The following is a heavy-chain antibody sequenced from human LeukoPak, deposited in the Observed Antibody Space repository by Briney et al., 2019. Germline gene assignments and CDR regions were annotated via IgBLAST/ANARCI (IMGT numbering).Heavy chain of an antibody. Sequence: PGGSLRLSCAASEFTFSVYAMNWVRQAPGKGLEWVSSISSSSSYIYYADSVKGRFTISRDNAKNSLYLQMNSLRGEDTAVYYCAGGETGGEYKYYYYMDVWGKGTTVTVSS. CDR2: ISSSSSYI. CDR1: EFTFSVYA. J-gene: IGHJ6*03. CDR3: AGGETGGEYKYYYYMDV. V-gene: IGHV3-21*01. D-gene: IGHD1-1*01.